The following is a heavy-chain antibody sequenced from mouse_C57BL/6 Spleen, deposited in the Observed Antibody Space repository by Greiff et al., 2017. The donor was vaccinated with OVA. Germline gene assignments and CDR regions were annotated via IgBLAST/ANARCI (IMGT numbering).Heavy chain of an antibody. Sequence: QVQLQQSGAELVKPGASVKISCKASGYAFSSYWMNWVKQRPGKGLEWIGQIYPGDGDTNYNGKFKGKATLTADKSSSTAYMQLSSLTSEDSAVYFCAGGDYYGSSNSGYFDVWGTGTTVTVSS. V-gene: IGHV1-80*01. CDR2: IYPGDGDT. D-gene: IGHD1-1*01. CDR1: GYAFSSYW. CDR3: AGGDYYGSSNSGYFDV. J-gene: IGHJ1*03.